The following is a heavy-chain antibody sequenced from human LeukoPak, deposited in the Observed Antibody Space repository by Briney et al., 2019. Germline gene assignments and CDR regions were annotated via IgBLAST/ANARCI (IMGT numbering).Heavy chain of an antibody. CDR1: GFTFSSHW. V-gene: IGHV3-7*01. CDR3: ARGRGDSSSWYFDY. Sequence: GGSLRLSCAASGFTFSSHWMTWVRQAPGKGLEWVANVKQDGSEKSCVDSVKGRFTISRDNAKNSLYLQMNSLRVEDTAVYYCARGRGDSSSWYFDYWGQGTLVTVSS. D-gene: IGHD6-13*01. CDR2: VKQDGSEK. J-gene: IGHJ4*02.